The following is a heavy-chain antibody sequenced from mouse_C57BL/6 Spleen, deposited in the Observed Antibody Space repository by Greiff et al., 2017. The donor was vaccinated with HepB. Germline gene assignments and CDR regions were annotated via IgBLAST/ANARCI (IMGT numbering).Heavy chain of an antibody. J-gene: IGHJ2*01. CDR2: INPSTGGT. Sequence: EVQLQQSGPELVKPGASVKISCKASGYSFTGYYMNWVKQSPEKSLEWIGEINPSTGGTTYNQKFKAKATLTVDKSSSTAYMQLKSLTSEDSAVYDCARAGRLYCDDWGQGTTLTVSS. V-gene: IGHV1-42*01. CDR1: GYSFTGYY. CDR3: ARAGRLYCDD.